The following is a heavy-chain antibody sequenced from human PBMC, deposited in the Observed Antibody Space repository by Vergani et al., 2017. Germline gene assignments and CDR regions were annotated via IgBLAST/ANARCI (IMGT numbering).Heavy chain of an antibody. D-gene: IGHD6-19*01. V-gene: IGHV1-46*01. J-gene: IGHJ4*02. Sequence: QVQLVQSGAEVKKPGASVKVSCKASGYTFTSYYMHWVRQAPGQGLEWMGIINPSGGSTSYGQKFQGRVTMTRDTSTSTVYMELSSLRSEDTAVYYCARDPQWLDHFDYWGQGTLVTVSS. CDR1: GYTFTSYY. CDR2: INPSGGST. CDR3: ARDPQWLDHFDY.